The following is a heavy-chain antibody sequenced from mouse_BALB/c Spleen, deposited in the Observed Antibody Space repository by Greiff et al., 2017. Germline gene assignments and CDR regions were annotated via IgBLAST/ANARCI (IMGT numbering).Heavy chain of an antibody. CDR1: GFTFSDYY. Sequence: EVHLVESGGGLVKPGGSLKLSCAASGFTFSDYYMYWVRQTPEKRLEWVATISDGGSYTYYPDSVKGRFTISRDNAKNNLYLQMSSLKSEDTAMYYCASSSLLRLRAWFAYWGQGTLVTVSA. CDR2: ISDGGSYT. J-gene: IGHJ3*01. D-gene: IGHD1-2*01. V-gene: IGHV5-4*02. CDR3: ASSSLLRLRAWFAY.